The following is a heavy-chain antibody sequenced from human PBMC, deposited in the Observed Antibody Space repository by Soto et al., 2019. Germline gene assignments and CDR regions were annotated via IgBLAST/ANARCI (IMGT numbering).Heavy chain of an antibody. D-gene: IGHD3-22*01. CDR2: IKSKTDGGTT. Sequence: WGSLRLSCAASGFTFSNAWMSWVRQAPGKGLEWVGRIKSKTDGGTTDYAAPVKGRFTISRDDSKNTLYLQMNSLKTEDTAVYYCTTADYDSSGYYVDYWGQGTLVTVSS. V-gene: IGHV3-15*01. CDR3: TTADYDSSGYYVDY. CDR1: GFTFSNAW. J-gene: IGHJ4*02.